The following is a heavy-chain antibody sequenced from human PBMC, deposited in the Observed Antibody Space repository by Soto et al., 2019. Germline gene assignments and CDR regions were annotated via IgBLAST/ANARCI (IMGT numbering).Heavy chain of an antibody. Sequence: SETLSLTCTVSGGSISSGGYYWSWIRQHPGKGLEWIGYIYYSGSTYYNPSLKGRVTISVDTSKNQFSLKLSSVTAADTAVYYCARDNSSSWKGFDYWGQGTLVTVSS. CDR2: IYYSGST. V-gene: IGHV4-31*03. CDR1: GGSISSGGYY. J-gene: IGHJ4*02. D-gene: IGHD6-13*01. CDR3: ARDNSSSWKGFDY.